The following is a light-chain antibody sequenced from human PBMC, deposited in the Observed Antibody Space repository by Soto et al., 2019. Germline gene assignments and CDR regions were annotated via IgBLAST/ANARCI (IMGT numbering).Light chain of an antibody. Sequence: DIQMTQSPSTLSASVGDRVTITCRASQSISTWLAWYQQKAGKAPKLLIYRASSLESGVPSRFSGSGSGTDFTLTISSLQPDDVAKYYCQQYWWTFGQGTKVDIK. CDR2: RAS. CDR3: QQYWWT. J-gene: IGKJ1*01. V-gene: IGKV1-5*03. CDR1: QSISTW.